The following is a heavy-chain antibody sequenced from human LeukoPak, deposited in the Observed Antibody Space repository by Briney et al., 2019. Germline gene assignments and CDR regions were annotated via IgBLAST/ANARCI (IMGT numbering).Heavy chain of an antibody. V-gene: IGHV3-53*01. CDR2: IYSGGST. Sequence: PGGSLRLSCAASGFTVSSNYMSWVRQAPGKGLEWVSVIYSGGSTYYADSVKGRFTISRDNSKNTLYLQMNSLRAEDTAVYYCATRRIAVAAPFDYWGQGTLVTVSS. CDR3: ATRRIAVAAPFDY. J-gene: IGHJ4*02. CDR1: GFTVSSNY. D-gene: IGHD6-19*01.